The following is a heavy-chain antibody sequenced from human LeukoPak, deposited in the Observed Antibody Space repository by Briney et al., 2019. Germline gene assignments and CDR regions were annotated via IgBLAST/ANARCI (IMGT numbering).Heavy chain of an antibody. CDR2: MQYSGNT. V-gene: IGHV4-39*01. CDR3: ARQYSHGAFDI. D-gene: IGHD5-18*01. Sequence: PSETLSLTCTVSGGSISSSGNYWGCIRQPPGKGLEWIGRMQYSGNTYYNPSLKSRVTISEDRSKNQFSLKLRSVTAADTAVYYCARQYSHGAFDIWGQGTMVTVSS. CDR1: GGSISSSGNY. J-gene: IGHJ3*02.